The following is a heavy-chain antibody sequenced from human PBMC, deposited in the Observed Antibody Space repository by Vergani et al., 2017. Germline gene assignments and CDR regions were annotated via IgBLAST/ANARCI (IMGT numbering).Heavy chain of an antibody. Sequence: QVQVVQSGAEVKKSGASVKVSCKTSGYTFSNYYMHWVRQAPGQGLEWMGIINPSGGHTNYAQKFQGRVTMTRDTSISTAYMELSRLRSDDTAVYYCARFASSWYEYYYYMDVWGKGTTVTVSS. J-gene: IGHJ6*03. CDR2: INPSGGHT. V-gene: IGHV1-46*01. CDR3: ARFASSWYEYYYYMDV. CDR1: GYTFSNYY. D-gene: IGHD6-13*01.